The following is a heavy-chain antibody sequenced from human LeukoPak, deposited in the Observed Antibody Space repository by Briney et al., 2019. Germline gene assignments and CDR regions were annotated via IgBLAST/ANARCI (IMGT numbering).Heavy chain of an antibody. CDR3: ARARPWDSRYYDY. J-gene: IGHJ4*02. V-gene: IGHV4-38-2*02. CDR2: FYHGGST. Sequence: PSETLSLTCTVSGYSISTGYYWDWIRQSPGKGLEWIGTFYHGGSTYYNPSLKSRVTISVDTSKNQFSLKLSSVTAADTAVYYCARARPWDSRYYDYWGQGPWSPSPQ. CDR1: GYSISTGYY. D-gene: IGHD6-13*01.